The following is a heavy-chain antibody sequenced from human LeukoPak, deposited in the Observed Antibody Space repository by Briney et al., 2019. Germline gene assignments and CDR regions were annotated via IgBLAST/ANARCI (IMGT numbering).Heavy chain of an antibody. Sequence: GRSLRLSCAASGFTFSSYGMHWVRQAPGKGLEWVAVISYDGSNKYYADSVKGRFTISRDNSKNTLYLQMNSLRAEDTAVYYCAREEDIVVVPAAIKSPPLHAFDIWGQGTMVTVSS. CDR3: AREEDIVVVPAAIKSPPLHAFDI. D-gene: IGHD2-2*02. V-gene: IGHV3-30*03. CDR2: ISYDGSNK. CDR1: GFTFSSYG. J-gene: IGHJ3*02.